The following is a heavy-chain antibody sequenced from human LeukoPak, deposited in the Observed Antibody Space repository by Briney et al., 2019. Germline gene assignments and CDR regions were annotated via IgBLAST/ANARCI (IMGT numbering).Heavy chain of an antibody. CDR1: GFTFTSYS. D-gene: IGHD3-22*01. CDR2: ISGSGDNT. J-gene: IGHJ4*02. CDR3: AKGSYYDSSGSFYFDY. V-gene: IGHV3-23*01. Sequence: GGSLRLSCEASGFTFTSYSMNWVRQAPGKGLEWVSGISGSGDNTYYADSVKGRFTISRDNSKNTLYVQVNSLGTEDTAAYYCAKGSYYDSSGSFYFDYWGQGTLVTVSS.